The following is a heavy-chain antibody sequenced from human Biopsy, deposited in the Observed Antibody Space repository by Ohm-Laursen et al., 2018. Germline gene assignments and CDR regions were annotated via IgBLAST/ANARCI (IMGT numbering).Heavy chain of an antibody. V-gene: IGHV3-74*01. Sequence: SLRLSCSASGFGFDTSWMYWVRQAPGKGLDWVSLIKSDGLIISYADSVKGRFTVSRENAKNTLFLHMNSLRAEDTAVYYCARESALKWYQSLSYFNGMDVWGQGTTVTVSS. CDR2: IKSDGLII. CDR1: GFGFDTSW. D-gene: IGHD2-2*01. CDR3: ARESALKWYQSLSYFNGMDV. J-gene: IGHJ6*02.